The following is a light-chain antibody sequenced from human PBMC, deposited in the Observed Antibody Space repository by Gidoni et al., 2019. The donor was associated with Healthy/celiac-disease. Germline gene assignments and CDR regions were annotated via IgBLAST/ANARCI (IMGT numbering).Light chain of an antibody. CDR3: QQYYSTPFT. V-gene: IGKV4-1*01. CDR2: WAS. J-gene: IGKJ3*01. CDR1: KSVLYSFNHKNY. Sequence: DIVMTNSPHSLPLSLGERAPINCKSSKSVLYSFNHKNYLAWYQQKPGQPPKLLIYWASTRESGVPDRFSGSGSGTDFTLTISSLQAEDVAVYYCQQYYSTPFTFXPXTKVDIK.